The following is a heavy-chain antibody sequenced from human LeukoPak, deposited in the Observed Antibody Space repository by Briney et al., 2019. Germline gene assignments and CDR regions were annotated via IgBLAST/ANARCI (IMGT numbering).Heavy chain of an antibody. V-gene: IGHV3-30-3*01. CDR3: ARDPGFDY. CDR1: GFTFXSYA. Sequence: GSLRLSXXXSGFTFXSYAMRWGRQAPGKGVEWVAVISYDGTNNYYADSVKGRFTISRDNSKNTLYLQMNSLRAEDTAVYYCARDPGFDYWGQGTLVTVSS. J-gene: IGHJ4*02. CDR2: ISYDGTNN.